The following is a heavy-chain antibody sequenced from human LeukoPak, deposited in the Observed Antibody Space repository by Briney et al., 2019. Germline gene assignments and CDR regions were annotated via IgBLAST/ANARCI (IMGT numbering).Heavy chain of an antibody. CDR2: IYYSGST. CDR3: ARDCGRGPVSSTSCSGFDY. V-gene: IGHV4-30-4*01. J-gene: IGHJ4*02. D-gene: IGHD2-2*01. Sequence: SETLSLTCTVSGGSISSGDYYWSWIRQPPGKGLEWIGYIYYSGSTYYNPSLKSRVTISVDTSRNQFSLKLSSVTAADTAVYYCARDCGRGPVSSTSCSGFDYWGQGTLVTVSS. CDR1: GGSISSGDYY.